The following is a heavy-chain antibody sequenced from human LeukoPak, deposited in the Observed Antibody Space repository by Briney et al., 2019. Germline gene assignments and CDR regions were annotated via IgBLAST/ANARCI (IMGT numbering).Heavy chain of an antibody. D-gene: IGHD3-9*01. CDR2: ISGSGGKT. Sequence: PGGSLRLSCEASGFTFRSYAMTWVRQAPGKGLEWVSAISGSGGKTYYADSVKGRFTISRDNSRNTLYLQMNSLRAEDTAVYYCARDIRYFDWLGFDYWGQGTLVTVSS. J-gene: IGHJ4*02. CDR3: ARDIRYFDWLGFDY. CDR1: GFTFRSYA. V-gene: IGHV3-23*01.